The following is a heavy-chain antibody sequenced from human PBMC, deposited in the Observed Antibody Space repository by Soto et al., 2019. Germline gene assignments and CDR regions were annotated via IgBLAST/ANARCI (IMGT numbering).Heavy chain of an antibody. CDR3: ARELGYDILTGYYDR. J-gene: IGHJ5*02. V-gene: IGHV1-18*01. CDR1: GYTFTSYG. Sequence: QVQLVQSGAEVKKSGASVKVSCKASGYTFTSYGISWVRQAPGQGLEWMGWISAYNANTNYAQGFQGRVTMTADTSTSTAYMELRSLRSDDTGVYYCARELGYDILTGYYDRWGQGNLVTVSS. D-gene: IGHD3-9*01. CDR2: ISAYNANT.